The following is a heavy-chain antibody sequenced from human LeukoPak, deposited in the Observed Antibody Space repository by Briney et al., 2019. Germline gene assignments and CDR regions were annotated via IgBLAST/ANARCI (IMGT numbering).Heavy chain of an antibody. CDR1: GGSISSSRYF. J-gene: IGHJ4*02. CDR2: IYYSGST. CDR3: ARHGGLKYGGYVKRFDY. Sequence: PSETLSLTCTVSGGSISSSRYFWRWIRQPPGKGLEWIGSIYYSGSTYYHPSLESRVTISVDTSKNQFSLKLNSVTAADTAVYYCARHGGLKYGGYVKRFDYWGQGTLVTVSS. V-gene: IGHV4-39*01. D-gene: IGHD5-12*01.